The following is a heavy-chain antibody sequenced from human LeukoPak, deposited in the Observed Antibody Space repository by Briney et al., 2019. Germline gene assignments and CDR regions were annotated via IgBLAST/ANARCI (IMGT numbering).Heavy chain of an antibody. Sequence: PSETLSLTCTVSGGSISSYYWSWIRQPPGKGLEWIGYIYYSGSTNYNPSLKSRVTISVDTSKNQFSLKLSSVTAADTAVYYCARGWVVTATTDAFDIWGQGTMVTVSS. CDR3: ARGWVVTATTDAFDI. V-gene: IGHV4-59*01. J-gene: IGHJ3*02. D-gene: IGHD2-21*02. CDR1: GGSISSYY. CDR2: IYYSGST.